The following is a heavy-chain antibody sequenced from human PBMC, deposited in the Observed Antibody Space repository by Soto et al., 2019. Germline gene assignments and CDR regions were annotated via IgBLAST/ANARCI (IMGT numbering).Heavy chain of an antibody. CDR3: ATKPRGVYYYYMDV. J-gene: IGHJ6*03. CDR2: ISGSGGST. D-gene: IGHD1-26*01. CDR1: GFTFSSYA. Sequence: GGSLRLSCAASGFTFSSYAMSWVRQAPGKGLEWVSAISGSGGSTYYADSGKGRFTISRDNSKNTLYLQMNSLRAEDTAVYYCATKPRGVYYYYMDVWGKGTTVTVSS. V-gene: IGHV3-23*01.